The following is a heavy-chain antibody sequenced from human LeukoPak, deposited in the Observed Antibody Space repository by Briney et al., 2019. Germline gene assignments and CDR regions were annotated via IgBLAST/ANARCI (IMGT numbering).Heavy chain of an antibody. CDR3: ARASSSWLYYYMDV. CDR1: GGSFSCYY. CDR2: INHSGST. J-gene: IGHJ6*03. D-gene: IGHD6-13*01. V-gene: IGHV4-34*01. Sequence: SETLSLTCAVYGGSFSCYYCSWIRQPPGKRLEWIGEINHSGSTNYNPSLKSRVTISVDTSKNQFSLKLSSVTAADTAVYYCARASSSWLYYYMDVWGKGTTVTVSS.